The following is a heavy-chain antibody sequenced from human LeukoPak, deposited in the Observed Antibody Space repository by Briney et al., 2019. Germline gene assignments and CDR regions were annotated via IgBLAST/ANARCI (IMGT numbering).Heavy chain of an antibody. CDR1: GITFSSYE. D-gene: IGHD3-10*01. V-gene: IGHV3-48*03. CDR2: ISSSGSTI. J-gene: IGHJ2*01. Sequence: PGGSLRLSCAASGITFSSYEMNWVRQAPGKGLEWVSYISSSGSTIYYADSVKGRFTIPRDNAKNSLYLQMNSLRAEDTAVYYCARADDYGSGSYPYWYFDLWGRGTLVTVSS. CDR3: ARADDYGSGSYPYWYFDL.